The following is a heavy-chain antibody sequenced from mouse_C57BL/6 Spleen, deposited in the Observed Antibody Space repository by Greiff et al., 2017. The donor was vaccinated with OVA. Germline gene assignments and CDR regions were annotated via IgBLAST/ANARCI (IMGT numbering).Heavy chain of an antibody. V-gene: IGHV1-82*01. Sequence: QVQLQQSGPELVKPGASVKISCKASGYAFSSSWMNWVKQRPGKGLEWIGRIYPGDGDTNYNGKFKGKATLTADKSSSTAYMQLSSLTSEDSAVYFCAPFITFDYWGQGTTLTVSS. CDR1: GYAFSSSW. J-gene: IGHJ2*01. CDR2: IYPGDGDT. CDR3: APFITFDY. D-gene: IGHD1-1*01.